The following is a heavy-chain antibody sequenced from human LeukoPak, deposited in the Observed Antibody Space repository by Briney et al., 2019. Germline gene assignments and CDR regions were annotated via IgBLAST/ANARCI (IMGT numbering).Heavy chain of an antibody. CDR3: ARRGVAGTEYYFDY. J-gene: IGHJ4*01. Sequence: GGSLRLSCAASGFTFSSYAMSWVRQAPGKGLEWVSVVYGGGSRYYGDSVKGRFTISRDNSQNTLSLQMNSLRTEDTAVYYCARRGVAGTEYYFDYWGHGTLVTVSS. CDR1: GFTFSSYA. CDR2: VYGGGSR. D-gene: IGHD6-19*01. V-gene: IGHV3-23*03.